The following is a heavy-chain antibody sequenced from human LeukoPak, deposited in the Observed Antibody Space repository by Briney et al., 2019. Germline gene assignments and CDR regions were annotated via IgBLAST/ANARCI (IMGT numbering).Heavy chain of an antibody. D-gene: IGHD3-10*01. J-gene: IGHJ5*02. V-gene: IGHV1-69*01. CDR1: GGTFISYA. CDR3: ASRPYYYGSGSENWFDP. Sequence: SVKVSCKASGGTFISYAISWVRQAPGQGLEWMGGIIPIFGTANYAQKFQGRVTITADESTSTAYMELSSLRSEDTAVYYCASRPYYYGSGSENWFDPWGQGTLVTVSS. CDR2: IIPIFGTA.